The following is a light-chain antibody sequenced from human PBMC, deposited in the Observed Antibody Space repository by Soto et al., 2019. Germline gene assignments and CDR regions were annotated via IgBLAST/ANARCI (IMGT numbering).Light chain of an antibody. V-gene: IGKV1-5*03. Sequence: DIQMTQFPSTLSASVGDRVTITCRASESISSWLAWYQQKPGKAPKILIYKASTLQSGVPSRFTGSGSGTAFTLTISSLEPDAFATYYCHHSSVLPLAFGGGTKVEIK. CDR2: KAS. J-gene: IGKJ4*01. CDR1: ESISSW. CDR3: HHSSVLPLA.